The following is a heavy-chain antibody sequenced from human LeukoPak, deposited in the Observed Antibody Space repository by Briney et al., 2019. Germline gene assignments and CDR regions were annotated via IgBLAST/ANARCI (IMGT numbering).Heavy chain of an antibody. CDR2: ISGSGGRT. CDR3: AKDRERAIYYYMDV. V-gene: IGHV3-23*01. J-gene: IGHJ6*03. Sequence: HPGGSLRLSCAASGVAFSSHAMSWVRQAPGKGLEWVSAISGSGGRTDYADSVKGRFTISRDNPKDTLYLQMKNLRVEDTAVYYCAKDRERAIYYYMDVWGKGTTVTVSS. CDR1: GVAFSSHA. D-gene: IGHD3-3*01.